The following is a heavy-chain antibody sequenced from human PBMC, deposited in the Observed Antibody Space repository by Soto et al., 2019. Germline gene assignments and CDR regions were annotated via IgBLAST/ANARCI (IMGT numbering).Heavy chain of an antibody. CDR2: IYYSGST. D-gene: IGHD5-18*01. CDR3: ARGPETRGYSYGGSYYYYGMDV. CDR1: DGSISSYY. J-gene: IGHJ6*02. Sequence: SETLSLTCTVSDGSISSYYWSWIRQPPGKGLEWIGYIYYSGSTNYNPSLKSRVTISVDTSKNQFSLKLSSVTAADTAVYYCARGPETRGYSYGGSYYYYGMDVWGQGTTVTVSS. V-gene: IGHV4-59*01.